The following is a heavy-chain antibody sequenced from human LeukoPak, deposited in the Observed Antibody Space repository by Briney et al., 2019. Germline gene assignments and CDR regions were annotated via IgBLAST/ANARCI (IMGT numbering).Heavy chain of an antibody. CDR1: GFTFSDYY. CDR2: ISSSGSTI. Sequence: PGGSLRLSCAASGFTFSDYYMSWLRQAPGKGVEWVSYISSSGSTIYYADSVKGRFTISRNNAKNSLYLQMNGLRAEDTAVYYCARDGVATRGNFDYWGQGTLVTVSS. V-gene: IGHV3-11*01. CDR3: ARDGVATRGNFDY. J-gene: IGHJ4*02. D-gene: IGHD5-12*01.